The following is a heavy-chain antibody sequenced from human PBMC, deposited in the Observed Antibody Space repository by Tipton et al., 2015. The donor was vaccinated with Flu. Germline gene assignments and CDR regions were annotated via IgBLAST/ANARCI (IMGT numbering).Heavy chain of an antibody. CDR3: AREGRNSGGLDY. D-gene: IGHD1-26*01. J-gene: IGHJ4*02. CDR1: GGSISSSSYH. CDR2: VHYSGST. V-gene: IGHV4-39*07. Sequence: TLCLTCTVSGGSISSSSYHWGWIRQPPGMGLEWIGSVHYSGSTYQNPSLESRVTISVDTSKNQFSLKLSSVTAADTAVYFCAREGRNSGGLDYWGQGTLVTVSS.